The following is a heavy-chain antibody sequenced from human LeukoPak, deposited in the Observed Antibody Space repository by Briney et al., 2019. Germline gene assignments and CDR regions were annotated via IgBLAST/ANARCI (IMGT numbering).Heavy chain of an antibody. CDR1: GFTFSVTW. D-gene: IGHD1-26*01. V-gene: IGHV3-15*01. Sequence: PGGSLRLSCAASGFTFSVTWMSWVRQAPGRGLEWVGRFKSKAAGGTTDYAAPVAGRFTISRDDSKNMLYLQMNSLKTEDTAVYYCTRGAPQADVFDIWGQETMVTVSS. CDR2: FKSKAAGGTT. CDR3: TRGAPQADVFDI. J-gene: IGHJ3*02.